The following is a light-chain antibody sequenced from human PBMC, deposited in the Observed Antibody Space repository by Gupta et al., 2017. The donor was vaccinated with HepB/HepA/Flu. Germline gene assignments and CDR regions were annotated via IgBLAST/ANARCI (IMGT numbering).Light chain of an antibody. Sequence: DIQMTQSPSSLSASVGDRVTITCRASQSIVSYLNWYQQKPGKAPKVLIYATSKLQSGVSSRFSGSGSGTDFTLTISRRQPEDFATYYCQQSDTTPYTFGQGTKLGIK. CDR3: QQSDTTPYT. V-gene: IGKV1-39*01. CDR1: QSIVSY. J-gene: IGKJ2*01. CDR2: ATS.